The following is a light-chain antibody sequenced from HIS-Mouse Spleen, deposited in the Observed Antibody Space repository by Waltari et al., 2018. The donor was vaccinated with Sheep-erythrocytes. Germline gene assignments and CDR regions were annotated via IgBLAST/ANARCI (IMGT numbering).Light chain of an antibody. CDR2: DNN. J-gene: IGLJ3*02. CDR1: SSNLGNNY. CDR3: GTWDSSLSAGRV. V-gene: IGLV1-51*01. Sequence: QSVLTQPPSVSAAPGQKVTIPCSGSSSNLGNNYVPWYQQLPGTAPKLLIYDNNKRPSGIPDRFSGSKSGTSATLGITGLQTGDEADYYCGTWDSSLSAGRVFGGGTKLTVL.